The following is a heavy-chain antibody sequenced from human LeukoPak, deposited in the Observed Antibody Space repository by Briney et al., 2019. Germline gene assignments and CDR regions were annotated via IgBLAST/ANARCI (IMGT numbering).Heavy chain of an antibody. CDR1: GFTFSSYA. CDR2: IGSSGDIT. CDR3: AKDQVVRGVHQSD. V-gene: IGHV3-23*01. Sequence: PGGSLRLSCAASGFTFSSYAMSWVRQAPGMGLEWVSSIGSSGDITYYADSVKGRFTISRDNSKNTLYLQMNSLRAEDTAVYYCAKDQVVRGVHQSDWGQGTLVTVSS. J-gene: IGHJ4*02. D-gene: IGHD3-10*01.